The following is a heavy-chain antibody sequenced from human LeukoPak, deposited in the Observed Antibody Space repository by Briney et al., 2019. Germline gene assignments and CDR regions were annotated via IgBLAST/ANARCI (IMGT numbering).Heavy chain of an antibody. V-gene: IGHV1-46*01. Sequence: GASVKVSCKASGYTFSTYYIHWVRQAPGQGLEWMGFINPSGGSTSYGQNFQGRVTMTRDTSTSAVCMELSSLTSEDTAMYYCARNVGSGFDYWGQGTLVTVSS. D-gene: IGHD1-26*01. J-gene: IGHJ4*02. CDR1: GYTFSTYY. CDR2: INPSGGST. CDR3: ARNVGSGFDY.